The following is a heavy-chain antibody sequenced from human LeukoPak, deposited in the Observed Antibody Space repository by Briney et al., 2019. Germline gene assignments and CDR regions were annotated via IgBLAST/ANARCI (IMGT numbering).Heavy chain of an antibody. V-gene: IGHV4-34*01. CDR2: INHSGST. CDR3: ARSPRFAVVVPAAKVNWFDH. Sequence: PSETLSPTCAVYGGSFSGYYWSWIRQPPGKGLEWIGEINHSGSTNYNPSLKSRVTISVDTSKNQFSLKLSSVTAVDTAVYYCARSPRFAVVVPAAKVNWFDHWGQGTLVTVSS. CDR1: GGSFSGYY. D-gene: IGHD2-2*01. J-gene: IGHJ5*02.